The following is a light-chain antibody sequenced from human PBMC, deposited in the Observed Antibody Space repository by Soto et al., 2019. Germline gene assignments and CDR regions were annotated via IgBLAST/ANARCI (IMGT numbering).Light chain of an antibody. J-gene: IGLJ1*01. CDR1: SSDVGSYNL. CDR3: CSYAGSSTYV. Sequence: QSVLTQPASVSGSPGQSITISCTGTSSDVGSYNLVSWYQQHPGKAPKVMIYEVSNRPSGVPNRFSGSKSGNTASLTISGLQAEDEADYYCCSYAGSSTYVFGTGTKLTVL. CDR2: EVS. V-gene: IGLV2-23*02.